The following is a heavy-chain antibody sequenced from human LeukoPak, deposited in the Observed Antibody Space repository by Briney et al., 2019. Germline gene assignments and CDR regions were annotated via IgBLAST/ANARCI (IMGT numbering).Heavy chain of an antibody. CDR2: ISAYNGNT. V-gene: IGHV1-18*04. D-gene: IGHD2-2*01. J-gene: IGHJ6*04. CDR3: ARAHQAVPAATTSYYYYGMDV. Sequence: ASVKVSCKASGYTFTSYGISWVRQAPGQGLEWMGWISAYNGNTNYAQKLQGRVTMTTDTSTSTAYMELRSLRSDDTAVYYCARAHQAVPAATTSYYYYGMDVWGKGTTVTVSS. CDR1: GYTFTSYG.